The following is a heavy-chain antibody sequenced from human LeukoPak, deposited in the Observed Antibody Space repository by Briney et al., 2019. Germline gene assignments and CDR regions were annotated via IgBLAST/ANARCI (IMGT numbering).Heavy chain of an antibody. CDR2: INPNSGGT. CDR3: ARAGDYDMAGWYFDL. Sequence: ASVKVSCKASGYTFTGYYMHWVRQAPGQGLEWMGWINPNSGGTNYAQKFQGRVTTTRDTSISTAYMELSRLRSDDTAVYYCARAGDYDMAGWYFDLWGRGTLVTVSS. V-gene: IGHV1-2*02. J-gene: IGHJ2*01. CDR1: GYTFTGYY. D-gene: IGHD4-17*01.